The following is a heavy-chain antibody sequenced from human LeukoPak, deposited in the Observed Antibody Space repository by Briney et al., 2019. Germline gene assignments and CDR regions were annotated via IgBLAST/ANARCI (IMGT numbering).Heavy chain of an antibody. CDR3: ATGFDLYGSSGGAPPPFGY. Sequence: RASVKVSCKVSGYTLTELSMHWVRQAPGKGLEWMGGFDPEDGETIYAQKFQGRVTMTEDTSTDTAYMELSSLRSEDTAVYYCATGFDLYGSSGGAPPPFGYWGQGTLVTVSS. CDR2: FDPEDGET. J-gene: IGHJ4*02. V-gene: IGHV1-24*01. D-gene: IGHD6-13*01. CDR1: GYTLTELS.